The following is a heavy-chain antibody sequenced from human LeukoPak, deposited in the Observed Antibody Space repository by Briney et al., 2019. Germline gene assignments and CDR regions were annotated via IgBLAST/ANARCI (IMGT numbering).Heavy chain of an antibody. J-gene: IGHJ6*03. CDR2: ISSNGGST. V-gene: IGHV3-64*01. D-gene: IGHD2-15*01. CDR3: VKDQAYCTGGNCYYYFYYLDV. Sequence: PGGSLRLSCAASGFTFSSYAMHWVRQAPGKGLEYVSAISSNGGSTYYANSVKGRFTISIDNSKNTLYLQMNSVRAEDTAVYYCVKDQAYCTGGNCYYYFYYLDVWGKGTTVTVSS. CDR1: GFTFSSYA.